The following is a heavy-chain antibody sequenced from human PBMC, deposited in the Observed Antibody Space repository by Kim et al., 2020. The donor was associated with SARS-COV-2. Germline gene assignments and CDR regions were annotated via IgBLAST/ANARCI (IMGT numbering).Heavy chain of an antibody. CDR3: ARSHSSGWYYFDY. CDR1: GFTFSSFA. CDR2: ISYDGSNE. J-gene: IGHJ4*02. V-gene: IGHV3-30*04. Sequence: GGSLRLSCAASGFTFSSFAMHWVRQAPGKGLEWVAVISYDGSNEYYVDSVKGRFTISRDNSKNTLYLQMNSLRAEDTAVYYCARSHSSGWYYFDYWGQGTLVTVSS. D-gene: IGHD6-19*01.